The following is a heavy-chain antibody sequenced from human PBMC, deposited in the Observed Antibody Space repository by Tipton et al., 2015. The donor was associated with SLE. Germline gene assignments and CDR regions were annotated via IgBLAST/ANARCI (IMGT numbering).Heavy chain of an antibody. Sequence: SLRLSSAASGFTFSSYAMHWVRQAPGKGLEWVAVISYDGSNKYYADPVKGRFTISRDNSKNTLYLQMNSLGAEDTAVYYCARDRPGGYFDYWGQGTLVTVSS. CDR2: ISYDGSNK. CDR1: GFTFSSYA. J-gene: IGHJ4*02. D-gene: IGHD4-23*01. V-gene: IGHV3-30*04. CDR3: ARDRPGGYFDY.